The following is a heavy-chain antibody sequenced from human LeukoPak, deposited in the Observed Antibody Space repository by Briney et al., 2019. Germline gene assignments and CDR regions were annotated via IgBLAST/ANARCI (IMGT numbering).Heavy chain of an antibody. D-gene: IGHD2-2*01. J-gene: IGHJ4*02. V-gene: IGHV1-69*05. CDR2: IIPIFGTA. Sequence: GSSVKVSCKASGDTFSTYAISWVRQAPGQGLEWMGGIIPIFGTANYAQKFQGRVTITTDESTSTAYMELSSLRSEDTAVYYCARTNMAYCSSTSCYESSWGQGTLVTVSS. CDR3: ARTNMAYCSSTSCYESS. CDR1: GDTFSTYA.